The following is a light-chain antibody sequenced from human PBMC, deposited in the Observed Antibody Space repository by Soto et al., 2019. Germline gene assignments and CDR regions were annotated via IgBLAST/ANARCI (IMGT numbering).Light chain of an antibody. V-gene: IGKV3-20*01. CDR2: RAS. J-gene: IGKJ1*01. CDR3: QQYTNAPRT. Sequence: EIVLTQSPGTLSLSPGETATLSCRASQSINNYFLAWHQQRPGQAPRLLIFRASQRASGIPDRFRGSGSWTDFTLTITRLEPEDFAVYYCQQYTNAPRTFGQGTKVDIK. CDR1: QSINNYF.